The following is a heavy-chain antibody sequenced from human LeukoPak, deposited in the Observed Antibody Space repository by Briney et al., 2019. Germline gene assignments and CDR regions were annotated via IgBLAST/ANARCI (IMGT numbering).Heavy chain of an antibody. CDR3: ARKVSGYSVDY. J-gene: IGHJ4*02. CDR2: ISAYNGNT. CDR1: GYTFTSYY. D-gene: IGHD6-13*01. V-gene: IGHV1-18*04. Sequence: ASVKVSCKASGYTFTSYYMHWVRQAPGQGLEWMGWISAYNGNTNYALKLQGRVTMTTDTSTSAAYMELRSLRSDDTAVYYCARKVSGYSVDYWGQGTLVTVSS.